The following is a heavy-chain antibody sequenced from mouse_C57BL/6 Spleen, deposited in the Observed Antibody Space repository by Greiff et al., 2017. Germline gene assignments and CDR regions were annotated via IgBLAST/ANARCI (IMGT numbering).Heavy chain of an antibody. D-gene: IGHD2-3*01. CDR1: GFNIKDYY. V-gene: IGHV14-2*01. J-gene: IGHJ1*03. CDR2: IDPEDGET. Sequence: EVQLQQSGAELVKPGASVKLSCTASGFNIKDYYMHWVKQRTEQGLAWIGRIDPEDGETKYAPKFQGKATITADTSSNTAYLQLSSLTSEDTAVYYCAFYDGYYVEYFDVWGTGTTVTVSS. CDR3: AFYDGYYVEYFDV.